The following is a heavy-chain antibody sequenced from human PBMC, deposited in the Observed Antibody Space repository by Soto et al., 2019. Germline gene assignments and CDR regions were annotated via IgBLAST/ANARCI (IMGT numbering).Heavy chain of an antibody. Sequence: PSETLSLTCAVYGGSFSGYYWSWIRQPPGKGLEWIGEINHSGSTNYNPSLKSRVTISVDTSKNQFSLKLSSVTAADTAVYYCARSWGRVYDFWSGYYTGGYFDYWGQGTLVTVS. CDR2: INHSGST. D-gene: IGHD3-3*01. J-gene: IGHJ4*02. V-gene: IGHV4-34*01. CDR1: GGSFSGYY. CDR3: ARSWGRVYDFWSGYYTGGYFDY.